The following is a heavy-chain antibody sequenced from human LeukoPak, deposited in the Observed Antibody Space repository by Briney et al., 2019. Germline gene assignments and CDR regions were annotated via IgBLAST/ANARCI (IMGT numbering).Heavy chain of an antibody. D-gene: IGHD5-18*01. CDR1: GFRFSSYD. J-gene: IGHJ4*02. V-gene: IGHV3-30*02. CDR3: AKPVARTSYGYSGTDY. Sequence: PGGSLRLSCAASGFRFSSYDIHWVRQAPGKGLEWVAFIRYDGSNKYYADSVKGRFTISRDNSKNTLYLQMNSLRAEDTAVYYCAKPVARTSYGYSGTDYWGQGTLVTVSS. CDR2: IRYDGSNK.